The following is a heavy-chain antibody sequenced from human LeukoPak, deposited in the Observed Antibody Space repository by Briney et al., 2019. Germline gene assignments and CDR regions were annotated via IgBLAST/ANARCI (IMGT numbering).Heavy chain of an antibody. J-gene: IGHJ4*02. Sequence: TGGSPRLSCAASGFTFSRYAMHWVRQAPGKGLEWVAVISYDGSNKYYADSVKGRFTISRDNSKNTLYLQMNSLRAEDTAVYYCARVRTFDYWGQGTLVTVSS. CDR2: ISYDGSNK. CDR1: GFTFSRYA. V-gene: IGHV3-30-3*01. CDR3: ARVRTFDY. D-gene: IGHD1/OR15-1a*01.